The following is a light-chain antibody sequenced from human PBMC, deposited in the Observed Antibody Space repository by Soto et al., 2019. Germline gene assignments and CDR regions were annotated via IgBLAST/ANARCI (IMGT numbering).Light chain of an antibody. CDR3: QQLSNWPQWT. J-gene: IGKJ1*01. CDR2: DAS. CDR1: QSVSSY. Sequence: EIVLTQSPATLSLSPGEIATLSCRASQSVSSYLAWYQQKPGQSPRLLIYDASNRATGIPARFSGSGSGTDFTLTISSLEPEDFAVYYCQQLSNWPQWTFGQGTKVEIK. V-gene: IGKV3-11*01.